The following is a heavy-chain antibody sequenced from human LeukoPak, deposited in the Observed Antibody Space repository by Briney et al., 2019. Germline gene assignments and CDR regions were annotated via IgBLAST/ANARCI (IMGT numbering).Heavy chain of an antibody. CDR1: GYIFTAYY. J-gene: IGHJ5*02. CDR2: INPHSGGT. D-gene: IGHD3-10*01. V-gene: IGHV1-2*02. CDR3: ALASGKNWFDP. Sequence: GASVKVSCKASGYIFTAYYMHWVRRAPGQGPEWMGWINPHSGGTNYAQKFQGRVTMTRDTSISTAYMELSRLRSDDTAVYYCALASGKNWFDPWGQGTLVTVSS.